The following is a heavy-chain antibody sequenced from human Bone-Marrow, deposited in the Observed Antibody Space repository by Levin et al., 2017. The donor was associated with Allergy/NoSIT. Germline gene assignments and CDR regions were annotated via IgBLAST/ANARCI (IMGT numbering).Heavy chain of an antibody. J-gene: IGHJ5*02. D-gene: IGHD1-7*01. CDR3: ARLLTGTTGEVAYFDP. CDR2: IYPSDSDT. Sequence: GESLKISCKGSGYSFSSHGIGIGWVRQMPGKGLEWMGVIYPSDSDTRYSPSFQGQVTISADKSISTAYLQWDSLKASDTAMYYCARLLTGTTGEVAYFDPWGQGTLVTVSS. CDR1: GYSFSSHG. V-gene: IGHV5-51*01.